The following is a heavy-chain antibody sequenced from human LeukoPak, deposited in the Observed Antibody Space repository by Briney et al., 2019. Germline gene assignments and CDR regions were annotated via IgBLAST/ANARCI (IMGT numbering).Heavy chain of an antibody. CDR2: IHTSGNI. V-gene: IGHV4-61*02. CDR1: GDSLSSGNYY. Sequence: SQTLSLTCTVSGDSLSSGNYYWTWIRQSAGKGLEWIGRIHTSGNINYNPSLKSQVTISIDTSQNQFSLNLNLVTAADTAVYCARDRAGDSFDIRGQGTLVTVSS. J-gene: IGHJ3*02. CDR3: ARDRAGDSFDI. D-gene: IGHD7-27*01.